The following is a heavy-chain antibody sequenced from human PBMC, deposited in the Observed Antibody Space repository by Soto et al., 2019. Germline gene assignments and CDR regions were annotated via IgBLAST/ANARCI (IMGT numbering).Heavy chain of an antibody. CDR1: GFPFRSYG. V-gene: IGHV3-30*18. D-gene: IGHD5-12*01. CDR2: TSYDGNKK. Sequence: QVQVVETGGGVVQPGGSLRLSCIASGFPFRSYGMHWVRQAPGKGLEWVAVTSYDGNKKYYIDSVKGRFSISRDNFMNTVYLQMNSLGVEDTALYYCAKEGQSRDGYTSPLDSWGQGTLVIVSA. J-gene: IGHJ5*01. CDR3: AKEGQSRDGYTSPLDS.